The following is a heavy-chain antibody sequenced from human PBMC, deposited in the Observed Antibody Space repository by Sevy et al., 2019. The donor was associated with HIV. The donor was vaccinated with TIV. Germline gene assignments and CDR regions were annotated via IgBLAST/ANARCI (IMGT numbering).Heavy chain of an antibody. D-gene: IGHD3-3*01. J-gene: IGHJ3*02. CDR2: ISAYNGNT. CDR3: ARGYYDFWSGYYRRDAFDI. Sequence: ASVKVSCKASGYTFTSYGISWVRQAPGQGLEWMGWISAYNGNTNYAQKLQGRVTLTTDTSTSTAYMELRSLRSDDMAVYYCARGYYDFWSGYYRRDAFDIWGQGTMVTVSS. CDR1: GYTFTSYG. V-gene: IGHV1-18*03.